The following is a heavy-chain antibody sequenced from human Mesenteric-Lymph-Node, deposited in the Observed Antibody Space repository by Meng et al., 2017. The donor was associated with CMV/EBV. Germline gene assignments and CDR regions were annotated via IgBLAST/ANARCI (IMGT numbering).Heavy chain of an antibody. Sequence: SETLSLTCTVSGGSISGSSYYWGWIRQPPGKGLEWIGYIYYSGTTNYNPSLKSRVTISKDTSKNQFSLKVNSVTAADTAVYFCARSGGTYGMDVWGQGTTVTVSS. J-gene: IGHJ6*02. CDR2: IYYSGTT. CDR1: GGSISGSSYY. V-gene: IGHV4-61*05. CDR3: ARSGGTYGMDV.